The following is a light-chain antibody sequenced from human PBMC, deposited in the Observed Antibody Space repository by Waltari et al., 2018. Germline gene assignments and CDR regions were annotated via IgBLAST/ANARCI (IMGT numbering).Light chain of an antibody. J-gene: IGKJ2*01. CDR1: QSLVHSDGNTY. CDR3: MQSTHWRT. Sequence: DVVMTQSPLSLPVNLGQPASISCRSSQSLVHSDGNTYLHWFHHRPGQSPRRLIYRVSNPDSGVPDRCSGSGSGTDFTLKISRVEAEDVVIYYCMQSTHWRTFGQGTKLEIK. CDR2: RVS. V-gene: IGKV2-30*02.